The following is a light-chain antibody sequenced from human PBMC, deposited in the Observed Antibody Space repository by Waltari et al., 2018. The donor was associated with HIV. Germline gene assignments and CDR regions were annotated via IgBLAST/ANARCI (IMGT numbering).Light chain of an antibody. CDR3: YSTDSSGNHRV. V-gene: IGLV3-10*01. Sequence: SYELTQPPSVSVSPGQTARITCSGDALPKKYAYWYQQKSGQAPVLVIYEGRKRPSGIPEGCSGSSSGTMATLTISGAQVEDEADYYCYSTDSSGNHRVFGGGTKLTVL. CDR2: EGR. CDR1: ALPKKY. J-gene: IGLJ2*01.